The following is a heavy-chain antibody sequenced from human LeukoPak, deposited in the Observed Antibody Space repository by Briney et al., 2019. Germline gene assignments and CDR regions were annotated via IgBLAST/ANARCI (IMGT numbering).Heavy chain of an antibody. Sequence: PSETLSLTCTVSGYSITSIYYWGWIRQPPGKGLEWIGSIHHSGDTAYNPPLKSRVTISVDTSKSQFSLKLSSVTAADTAVYYCARSYASSGLDHWGQGTLVTVSS. V-gene: IGHV4-38-2*02. D-gene: IGHD3-16*01. J-gene: IGHJ4*02. CDR2: IHHSGDT. CDR1: GYSITSIYY. CDR3: ARSYASSGLDH.